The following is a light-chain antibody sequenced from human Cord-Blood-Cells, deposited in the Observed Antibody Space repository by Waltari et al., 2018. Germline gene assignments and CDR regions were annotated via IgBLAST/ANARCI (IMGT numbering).Light chain of an antibody. CDR1: QSVSSY. J-gene: IGKJ1*01. V-gene: IGKV3-11*01. CDR3: QQRSNWCT. Sequence: EIVLTQSPATLSLSPGERATLSGRASQSVSSYLAWYQQKPGQAPRLLIYYASNGAPGIAAWFSGGGSGTDFTLTISSLEPEDFAVYYLQQRSNWCTFGQGTKVEIK. CDR2: YAS.